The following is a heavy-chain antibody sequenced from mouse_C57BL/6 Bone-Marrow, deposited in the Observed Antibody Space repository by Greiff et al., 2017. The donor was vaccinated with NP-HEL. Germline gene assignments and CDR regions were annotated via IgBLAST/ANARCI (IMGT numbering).Heavy chain of an antibody. CDR1: GFSFNTYA. J-gene: IGHJ1*03. D-gene: IGHD2-3*01. Sequence: DVKLVESGGGLVQPKGSLKLSCAASGFSFNTYAMNWVRQAPGKGLEWVARIRSKSNNYATYYADSVKDRFTISRDDSESMLYLQMNNLKTEDTAMYYCVRHIYDGYYQGYFDVWGTGTTVTVSS. V-gene: IGHV10-1*01. CDR3: VRHIYDGYYQGYFDV. CDR2: IRSKSNNYAT.